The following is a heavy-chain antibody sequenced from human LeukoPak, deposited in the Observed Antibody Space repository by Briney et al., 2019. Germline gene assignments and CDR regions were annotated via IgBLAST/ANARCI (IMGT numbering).Heavy chain of an antibody. D-gene: IGHD6-19*01. CDR3: ARAYSSGWYLFDY. Sequence: GGTLRLSCAASGFTFSSYGMSWVRQAPGKGLEWVSAISGSGGSTYYADSVKGRFTISRDNAKNSLYLQMNSLRAEDTAVYYCARAYSSGWYLFDYWGQGTLVTVSS. CDR2: ISGSGGST. J-gene: IGHJ4*02. V-gene: IGHV3-23*01. CDR1: GFTFSSYG.